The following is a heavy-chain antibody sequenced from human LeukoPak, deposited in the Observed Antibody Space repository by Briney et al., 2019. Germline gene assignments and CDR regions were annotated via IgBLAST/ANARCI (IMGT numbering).Heavy chain of an antibody. V-gene: IGHV1-18*01. J-gene: IGHJ4*02. D-gene: IGHD3-3*01. CDR3: ARTPNYDFWSGYFDY. Sequence: GASVKVSCKASGYTFTSYGISWVRQAPGQGLEWMGWISAYNGNTNYAQKLQGRVTMTTDTSTSTAYMELRSLRSDDTAVYYCARTPNYDFWSGYFDYWGQGTLVTVSS. CDR2: ISAYNGNT. CDR1: GYTFTSYG.